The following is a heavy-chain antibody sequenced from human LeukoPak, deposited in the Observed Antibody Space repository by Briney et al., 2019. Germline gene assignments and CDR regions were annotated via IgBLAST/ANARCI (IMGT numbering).Heavy chain of an antibody. V-gene: IGHV4-4*07. D-gene: IGHD6-13*01. CDR2: IYTSGST. J-gene: IGHJ5*02. CDR1: GGSISSYY. Sequence: KASETLSLTCTVSGGSISSYYWSWIRQPAGKGLEWIGRIYTSGSTNYNPSLKSRVTMSVDTSKNQFSLKLSSVTAADTAVYYCARDTPQYSSSWYWFDPWGQGTLVTVSS. CDR3: ARDTPQYSSSWYWFDP.